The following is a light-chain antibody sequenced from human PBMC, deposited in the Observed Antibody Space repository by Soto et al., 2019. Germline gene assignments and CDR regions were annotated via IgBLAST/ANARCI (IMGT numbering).Light chain of an antibody. V-gene: IGLV2-14*01. CDR2: EVS. J-gene: IGLJ1*01. CDR1: SSDVGGYNF. Sequence: QSVLTQPASVSGSPGQSITISCTGTSSDVGGYNFVSWYQQHPGKAPKLMIYEVSNRPSGVSNRFSASKSGNTASLTISGLQAEDEADYYCSSYTSSSTLLSVFGTGTKVTVL. CDR3: SSYTSSSTLLSV.